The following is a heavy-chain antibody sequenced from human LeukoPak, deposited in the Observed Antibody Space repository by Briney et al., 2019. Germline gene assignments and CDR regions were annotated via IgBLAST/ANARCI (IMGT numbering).Heavy chain of an antibody. CDR1: DVSIFRSNW. J-gene: IGHJ5*02. CDR2: ISRCGTT. Sequence: PSETLSLICAVSDVSIFRSNWRSWVRQPPGEGLEWIGQISRCGTTNYNPSLKSRDTISVDTSKNQFSLNLTSVTAADTAVYYCARFTPQGDGWGGYNRFDPWGQGTLVTVSS. CDR3: ARFTPQGDGWGGYNRFDP. V-gene: IGHV4-4*02. D-gene: IGHD3-16*01.